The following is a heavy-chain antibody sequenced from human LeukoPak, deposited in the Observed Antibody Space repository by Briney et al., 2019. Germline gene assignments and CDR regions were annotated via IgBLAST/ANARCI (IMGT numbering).Heavy chain of an antibody. CDR2: ISSSSSYI. CDR3: ASRGGSGSYWYYYYMDV. D-gene: IGHD3-10*01. J-gene: IGHJ6*03. CDR1: GFTFSNYW. V-gene: IGHV3-21*01. Sequence: GGSLRLSCAASGFTFSNYWMSWVRQAPGKGLEWVSSISSSSSYIYYADSVKGRFTISRDNAKNSLFLQMNSLRAEDTAVYYCASRGGSGSYWYYYYMDVWGKGTTVTVSS.